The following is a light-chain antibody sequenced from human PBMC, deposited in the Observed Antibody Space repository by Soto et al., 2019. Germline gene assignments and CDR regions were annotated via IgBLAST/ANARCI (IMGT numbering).Light chain of an antibody. CDR3: SSYTSTMTNA. V-gene: IGLV2-14*03. Sequence: QSVLTQPASVSGSPGQSITISCTGTSSVVGGFNSVSWYQLRPGTAPKLILYDVVDRPSGVSYRFSGSKSGNTASLTISGLQAADEADYFCSSYTSTMTNAFGSGNKVTVL. CDR2: DVV. CDR1: SSVVGGFNS. J-gene: IGLJ1*01.